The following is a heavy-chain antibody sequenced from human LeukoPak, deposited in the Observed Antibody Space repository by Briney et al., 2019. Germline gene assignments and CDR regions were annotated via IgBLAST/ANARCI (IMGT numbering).Heavy chain of an antibody. V-gene: IGHV3-30-3*01. D-gene: IGHD3-3*01. Sequence: GGSLRLSCAASGFTFSSYAMHWVRQAPGKGLEWVAVISYDGSKKYYADSVKGRFTISRDNSKNTLYLQMNSLRAEDTAVYYCARDSPDYDFWSGYFWFDPWGQGTLVTVSS. CDR2: ISYDGSKK. CDR1: GFTFSSYA. J-gene: IGHJ5*02. CDR3: ARDSPDYDFWSGYFWFDP.